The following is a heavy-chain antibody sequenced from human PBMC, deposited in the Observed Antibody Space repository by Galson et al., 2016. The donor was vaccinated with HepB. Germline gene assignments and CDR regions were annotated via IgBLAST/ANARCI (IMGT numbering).Heavy chain of an antibody. D-gene: IGHD3-10*01. Sequence: SVKVSCKASGYSFTNYAMHWVRQAPGQRLEWMGWINAVSGDIIYSHKFQDRVTITRDTSASSLYMEISSLRSEDTAVYYCARGYGSGSHLIQYWGQGTQLTVSS. CDR2: INAVSGDI. CDR1: GYSFTNYA. CDR3: ARGYGSGSHLIQY. J-gene: IGHJ4*02. V-gene: IGHV1-3*01.